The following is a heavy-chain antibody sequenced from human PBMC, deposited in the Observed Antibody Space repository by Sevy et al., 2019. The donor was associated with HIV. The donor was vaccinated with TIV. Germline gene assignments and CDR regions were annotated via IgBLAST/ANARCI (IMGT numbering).Heavy chain of an antibody. CDR2: IRSSGSSI. CDR1: GFTFSSYD. J-gene: IGHJ5*02. D-gene: IGHD2-8*01. Sequence: GGSLRLSCTASGFTFSSYDMNWVRQAPGKGLEWVSRIRSSGSSIYYADSVKGRFTISRDNAKNSLNLQMNSLRAEATAVYYCTRNGGAFDNGFDPWGQGTLVTVSS. CDR3: TRNGGAFDNGFDP. V-gene: IGHV3-48*03.